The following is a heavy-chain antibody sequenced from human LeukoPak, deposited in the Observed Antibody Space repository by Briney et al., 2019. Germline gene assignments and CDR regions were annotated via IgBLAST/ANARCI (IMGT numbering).Heavy chain of an antibody. Sequence: ASVKVSCTASGYTFTSYDINWVRQATGQGLEWMGWMNPNSGNTGYAQKFQGRVTMTRNTSISTAYMELSSLRSEDTAVYYCARASDSSGYFTYYYYHYMDVWGKGTTVTISS. J-gene: IGHJ6*03. D-gene: IGHD3-22*01. V-gene: IGHV1-8*01. CDR3: ARASDSSGYFTYYYYHYMDV. CDR2: MNPNSGNT. CDR1: GYTFTSYD.